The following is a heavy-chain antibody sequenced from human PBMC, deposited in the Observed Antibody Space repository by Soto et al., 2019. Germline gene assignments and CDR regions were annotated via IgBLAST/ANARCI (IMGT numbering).Heavy chain of an antibody. D-gene: IGHD4-17*01. CDR2: LTPSGGET. CDR1: GFTFSTYA. J-gene: IGHJ3*02. V-gene: IGHV3-23*01. CDR3: AHPRGYGVFDAYDI. Sequence: GGSLRLSCVASGFTFSTYAMSWVRQAPGKGLEWVSALTPSGGETFYADSVKGRFTISRDNSMNALYLQMNSLRIEDTAVYYCAHPRGYGVFDAYDIWGQGTMVTVS.